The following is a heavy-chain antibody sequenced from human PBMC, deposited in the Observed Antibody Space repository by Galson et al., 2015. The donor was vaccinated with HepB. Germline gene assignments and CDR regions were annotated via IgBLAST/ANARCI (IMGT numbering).Heavy chain of an antibody. V-gene: IGHV1-46*03. Sequence: SVKVSCKASGYTFTSYYMHWVRQAPGQGLEWMGLINPTTGGTKYAQSFQGRVTMTRDTSTSTLYMELSSLRSEDTAMYYCARDRGPRSDAFDIWGQGTMVTVSS. CDR1: GYTFTSYY. CDR2: INPTTGGT. D-gene: IGHD3-10*01. CDR3: ARDRGPRSDAFDI. J-gene: IGHJ3*02.